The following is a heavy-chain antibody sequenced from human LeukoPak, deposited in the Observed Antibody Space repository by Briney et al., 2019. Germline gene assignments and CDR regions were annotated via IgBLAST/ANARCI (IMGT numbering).Heavy chain of an antibody. D-gene: IGHD5-18*01. J-gene: IGHJ4*02. CDR2: ISGSGGST. CDR1: GFTFSSYA. CDR3: ATLPILVDTANYYFDY. V-gene: IGHV3-23*01. Sequence: PGGSLRLSCAASGFTFSSYAMSWVRQAPGKGLEWVSAISGSGGSTYYADSVKGRFTISRDNSKNTLYLQMNSLRAEDTAVYYCATLPILVDTANYYFDYWGQGTLVTVSS.